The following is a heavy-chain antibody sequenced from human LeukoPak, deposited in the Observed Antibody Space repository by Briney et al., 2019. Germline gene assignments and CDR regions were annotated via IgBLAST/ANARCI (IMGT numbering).Heavy chain of an antibody. CDR2: INPDGNKK. J-gene: IGHJ4*02. CDR3: ARDLAYSRLDY. V-gene: IGHV3-7*01. D-gene: IGHD5-18*01. Sequence: GGSLRLSCAVSGFTFSSSWMDWVRQAPGKGLEWVASINPDGNKKYSADSVKGRFTISRDNAENSLYLQMNSLRVEDTAFYYCARDLAYSRLDYWGQGMLVTVSS. CDR1: GFTFSSSW.